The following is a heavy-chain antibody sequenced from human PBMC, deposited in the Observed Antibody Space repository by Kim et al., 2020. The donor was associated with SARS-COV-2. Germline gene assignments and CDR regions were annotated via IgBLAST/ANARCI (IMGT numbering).Heavy chain of an antibody. J-gene: IGHJ5*02. V-gene: IGHV3-49*03. CDR3: TRVLAIYGSGSPTKYNWFGP. Sequence: GGSLRLSCTASGFTFGDYAMSWFRQAPGKGLEWVGFIRSKAYGGTTEYAASVKGRFTISRDDSKSIAYLQMNSLKTEDTAVYYCTRVLAIYGSGSPTKYNWFGPWGQGTLVTVSS. CDR1: GFTFGDYA. D-gene: IGHD3-10*01. CDR2: IRSKAYGGTT.